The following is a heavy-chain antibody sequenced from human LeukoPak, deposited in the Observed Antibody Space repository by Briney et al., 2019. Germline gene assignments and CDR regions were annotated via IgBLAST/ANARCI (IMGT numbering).Heavy chain of an antibody. V-gene: IGHV1-8*01. Sequence: ASVKVSCKASGYTFTSYDINWVRQATGQGLEWMGWMNPNSGNTGYAQKFQGRVTMTRNTSISTAYMELRSLRSDDTAVYYCARDSGGDPSGDPWGQGTLVTVSS. D-gene: IGHD3-10*01. CDR2: MNPNSGNT. CDR1: GYTFTSYD. CDR3: ARDSGGDPSGDP. J-gene: IGHJ5*02.